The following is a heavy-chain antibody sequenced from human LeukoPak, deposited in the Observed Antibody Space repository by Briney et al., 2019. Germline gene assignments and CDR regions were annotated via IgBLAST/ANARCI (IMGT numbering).Heavy chain of an antibody. D-gene: IGHD3-3*01. CDR3: ARGTIFGVVIFDAFDI. Sequence: SQTLSLTCTVSGGSISSGDYYWSWIRQPPGKGLEWIGYIYYSGSTYYNPSLKSRLTISVDTSKNQFSLKLSSVTAADTAVYYCARGTIFGVVIFDAFDIWGQGTMVTVSS. J-gene: IGHJ3*02. CDR1: GGSISSGDYY. V-gene: IGHV4-30-4*01. CDR2: IYYSGST.